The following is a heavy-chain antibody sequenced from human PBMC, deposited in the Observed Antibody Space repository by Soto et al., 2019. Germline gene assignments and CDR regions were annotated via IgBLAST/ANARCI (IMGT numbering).Heavy chain of an antibody. CDR3: ARESSPQWLGYAEYFQH. V-gene: IGHV3-33*01. CDR1: GFTFSSYG. CDR2: IWYDGSNK. Sequence: QVELVESGGGVVQPGRSLRLSCAASGFTFSSYGMHWVRQAPGKGLEWVAVIWYDGSNKYYADSVKGRFTISRDNSKNTLYLQMNSLRAEDTAVYYCARESSPQWLGYAEYFQHWGQGTLVTVSS. J-gene: IGHJ1*01. D-gene: IGHD6-19*01.